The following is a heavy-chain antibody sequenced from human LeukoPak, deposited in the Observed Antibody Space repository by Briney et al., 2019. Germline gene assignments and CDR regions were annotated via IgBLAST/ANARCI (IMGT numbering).Heavy chain of an antibody. D-gene: IGHD5-12*01. CDR1: GGTFSSYG. CDR3: ARGARGYSGGFDSLLYFDC. J-gene: IGHJ4*02. V-gene: IGHV1-69*05. Sequence: GASVKVSCKASGGTFSSYGISWVRQAPGQGLEWMGRIIPIFGIVNHAQKFQDRVTVTTDESTTTVYMELSSLRSEDTAAYYCARGARGYSGGFDSLLYFDCWGQGTLVTASS. CDR2: IIPIFGIV.